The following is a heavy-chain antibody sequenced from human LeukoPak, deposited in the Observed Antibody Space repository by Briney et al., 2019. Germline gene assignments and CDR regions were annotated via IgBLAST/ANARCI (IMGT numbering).Heavy chain of an antibody. CDR2: INHSGST. CDR1: GGSISSGDYY. V-gene: IGHV4-39*07. D-gene: IGHD6-13*01. J-gene: IGHJ4*02. CDR3: ARGLFIAAARAFDY. Sequence: PSETLSLTCTVSGGSISSGDYYWSWIRQPPGKGLEWIGEINHSGSTNYNPSLKSRVTISVDTSKNQFSLKLSSVTAADTAVYYCARGLFIAAARAFDYWGQGTLVTVSS.